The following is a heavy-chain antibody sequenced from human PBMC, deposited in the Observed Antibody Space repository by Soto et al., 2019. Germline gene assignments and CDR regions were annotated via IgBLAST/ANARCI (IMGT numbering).Heavy chain of an antibody. J-gene: IGHJ4*02. D-gene: IGHD3-10*01. CDR2: IYYTGST. V-gene: IGHV4-59*01. CDR3: ARDGSFWAGSGTYYPDY. Sequence: QVQLQESGPGLVKPSETLSLTCTVSGGSIRSYYWSWIRQPPGKGLVWIGYIYYTGSTNYNPSLKSRVTISVDTSNNQFSLRLTSVTPADTAVYYCARDGSFWAGSGTYYPDYWGQGTLVTVSS. CDR1: GGSIRSYY.